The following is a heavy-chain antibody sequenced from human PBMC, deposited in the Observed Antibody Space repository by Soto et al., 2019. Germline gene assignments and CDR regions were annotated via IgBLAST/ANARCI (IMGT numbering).Heavy chain of an antibody. V-gene: IGHV3-7*05. J-gene: IGHJ4*02. CDR2: IKQDGNEK. Sequence: EVQLVESGGGLVQPGGSLRLSCAASGFTFSSYWMSGVRKAPGKGLEWVANIKQDGNEKFYVDSVKGRFTISRDNAKNSLFLQMNSLTDEDTAVYYCALVTSFAGEYWGQGTLVAVSS. CDR3: ALVTSFAGEY. CDR1: GFTFSSYW. D-gene: IGHD1-1*01.